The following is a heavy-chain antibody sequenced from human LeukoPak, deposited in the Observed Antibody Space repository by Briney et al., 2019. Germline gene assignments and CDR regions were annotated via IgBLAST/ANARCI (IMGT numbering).Heavy chain of an antibody. D-gene: IGHD2-2*01. CDR3: AREESVVVGTAWMKGFVP. J-gene: IGHJ5*02. Sequence: ASVKVSRKGSGYTFTSDYLHWVRQGPAHGLEWVGIINPSGRSTNYAQKLHGQVPMTRDTSKSPVYMDPNSVISEDTTVYYCAREESVVVGTAWMKGFVPWGGGTVVSVSS. CDR2: INPSGRST. CDR1: GYTFTSDY. V-gene: IGHV1-46*01.